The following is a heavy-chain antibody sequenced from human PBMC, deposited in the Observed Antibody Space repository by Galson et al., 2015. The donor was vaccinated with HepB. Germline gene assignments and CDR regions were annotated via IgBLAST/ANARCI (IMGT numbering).Heavy chain of an antibody. D-gene: IGHD3-3*01. Sequence: ETLSLTCAVYGGSFSGYYWSWIRQPPGKGLEWLGEINHSGSTNYNPSLKSRVTISVDTSKNQFSLKLSSVTAADTAVYYCARGERFLEWLLYNRGQSVFDYWGQGTLVTVSS. J-gene: IGHJ4*02. V-gene: IGHV4-34*01. CDR1: GGSFSGYY. CDR3: ARGERFLEWLLYNRGQSVFDY. CDR2: INHSGST.